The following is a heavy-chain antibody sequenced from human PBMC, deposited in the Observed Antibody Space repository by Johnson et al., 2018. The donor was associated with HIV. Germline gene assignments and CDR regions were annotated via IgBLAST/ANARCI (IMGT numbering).Heavy chain of an antibody. D-gene: IGHD3-10*01. CDR3: AIGRGEFPRHAFDI. J-gene: IGHJ3*02. CDR1: GFTLSSYW. V-gene: IGHV3-7*01. Sequence: VQLVESGGGLVQPGGSLKLSCAASGFTLSSYWMSWVRQAPGKGLEWVANIKQDGSEKYYVDSVKGRFTISRDNAKNSLYLQMNSLRAEDTAVYYCAIGRGEFPRHAFDIWGQGTMVTVSS. CDR2: IKQDGSEK.